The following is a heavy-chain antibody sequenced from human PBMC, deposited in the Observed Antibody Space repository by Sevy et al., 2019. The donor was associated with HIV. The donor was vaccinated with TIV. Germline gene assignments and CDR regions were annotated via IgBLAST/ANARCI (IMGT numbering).Heavy chain of an antibody. CDR1: GGSISSSSYY. D-gene: IGHD2-21*02. CDR3: ARRGYCGGVCFFHFDS. Sequence: SETLSLTCTVSGGSISSSSYYWGWIRQPPGKGLEWIGTIYYSGSSYYNPSLKSRVTISVDTSKNQFSLKLSSVTAADTAVYYCARRGYCGGVCFFHFDSWGQGTLVTVSS. CDR2: IYYSGSS. V-gene: IGHV4-39*01. J-gene: IGHJ4*02.